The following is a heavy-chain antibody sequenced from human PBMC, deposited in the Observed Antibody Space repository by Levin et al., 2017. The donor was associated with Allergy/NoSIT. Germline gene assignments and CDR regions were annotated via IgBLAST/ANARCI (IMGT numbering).Heavy chain of an antibody. CDR3: ARARGEDRCRNGVCYEGDRDWHYPSYGTDV. Sequence: SETLSLTCAVYGGSFIGYYWTWIRQSPGKGLEWIGEINHSGDSKYNPSLKSRVSISVDPSKNQFSLKMTSITAADPAVYYCARARGEDRCRNGVCYEGDRDWHYPSYGTDVWGQGTTVTVSS. V-gene: IGHV4-34*01. J-gene: IGHJ6*02. D-gene: IGHD2-8*01. CDR2: INHSGDS. CDR1: GGSFIGYY.